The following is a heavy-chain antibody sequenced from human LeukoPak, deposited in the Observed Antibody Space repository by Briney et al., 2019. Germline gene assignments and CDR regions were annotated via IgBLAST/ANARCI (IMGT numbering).Heavy chain of an antibody. Sequence: ASETLSLTCVVSGDSFSSHYWTWIRQSPGKGLEWVGYISYIGSTNYNPSLNSRATISIDTSKNQLSLKLLSLTAADTAVNFCARDLVTVTKGFDIWGQGTMVSVSS. CDR1: GDSFSSHY. J-gene: IGHJ3*02. CDR2: ISYIGST. V-gene: IGHV4-59*11. CDR3: ARDLVTVTKGFDI. D-gene: IGHD4-17*01.